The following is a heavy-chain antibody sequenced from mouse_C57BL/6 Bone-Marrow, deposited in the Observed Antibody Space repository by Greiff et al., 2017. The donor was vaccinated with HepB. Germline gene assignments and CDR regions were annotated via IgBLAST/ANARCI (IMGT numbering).Heavy chain of an antibody. J-gene: IGHJ1*03. D-gene: IGHD6-1*01. CDR2: ISDGGSYT. CDR3: ARNPQPFDV. Sequence: VQLKESGGGLVKPGGSLKLSCAASGFTFSSYAMSWVRQTPEKRLEWVATISDGGSYTYYPDNVKGRFTISRDNAKNNLYLQMSHLKSEDTAMYYCARNPQPFDVWGTGTTVTVSS. V-gene: IGHV5-4*01. CDR1: GFTFSSYA.